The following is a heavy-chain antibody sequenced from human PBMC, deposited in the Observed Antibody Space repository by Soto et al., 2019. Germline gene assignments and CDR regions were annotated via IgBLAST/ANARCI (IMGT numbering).Heavy chain of an antibody. D-gene: IGHD3-9*01. V-gene: IGHV4-39*01. J-gene: IGHJ5*02. CDR3: ARQISDYDILTGYYNRLYWFDP. CDR2: IYYSGST. Sequence: SETLSLTCTVSGGSISSSSYYWGWIRQPPGKGLEWIGSIYYSGSTYYNPSLKSRVTISVDTSKNQFSLKLSSVTAADTAVYYCARQISDYDILTGYYNRLYWFDPWGQGTLVTVSS. CDR1: GGSISSSSYY.